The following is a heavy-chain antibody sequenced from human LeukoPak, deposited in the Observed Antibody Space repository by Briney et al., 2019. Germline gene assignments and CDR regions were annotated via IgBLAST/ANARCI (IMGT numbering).Heavy chain of an antibody. J-gene: IGHJ5*02. D-gene: IGHD2-2*01. CDR3: ARAAFSYCSSTSCGFDP. CDR2: INPSGGGT. Sequence: GASVKVSCKASGYTFTNYYMHWVRRAPGQGLEWMGIINPSGGGTSYAQKFQGRVTMTRDMSTNTVYMELSSLRPEDTAVYYCARAAFSYCSSTSCGFDPWGQGTLVTVSS. V-gene: IGHV1-46*01. CDR1: GYTFTNYY.